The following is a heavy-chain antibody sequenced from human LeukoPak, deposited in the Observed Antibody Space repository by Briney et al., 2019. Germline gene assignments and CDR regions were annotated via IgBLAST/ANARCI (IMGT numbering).Heavy chain of an antibody. V-gene: IGHV3-66*01. D-gene: IGHD6-19*01. CDR1: GFTVSNNY. Sequence: PGGSLRLSCAASGFTVSNNYMSWVRQAPGKGLEWVSGIYSGGGTYYADSVKGRFTISRDNSKNTLYLQMNSLRAEDTGVYYCARDSSGSLYWGQGTLVTVSS. CDR2: IYSGGGT. CDR3: ARDSSGSLY. J-gene: IGHJ4*02.